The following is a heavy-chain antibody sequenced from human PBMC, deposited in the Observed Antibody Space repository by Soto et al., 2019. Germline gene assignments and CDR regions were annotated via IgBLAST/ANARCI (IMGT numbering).Heavy chain of an antibody. Sequence: PGGSLRLSCVASGFSFSNYNMNWFRQAPGKGLEWVSYITDSSDTVHYADSVRGRFTISRDNAESSLYLQMNSLRDEDTAVYFCARDFGHGYYLDYWGRGTLVTVSS. D-gene: IGHD3-3*01. CDR1: GFSFSNYN. CDR3: ARDFGHGYYLDY. V-gene: IGHV3-48*02. CDR2: ITDSSDTV. J-gene: IGHJ4*02.